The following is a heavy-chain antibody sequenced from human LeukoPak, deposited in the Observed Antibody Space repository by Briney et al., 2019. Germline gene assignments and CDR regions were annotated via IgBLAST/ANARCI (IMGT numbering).Heavy chain of an antibody. CDR2: ISSSSSTI. J-gene: IGHJ4*02. Sequence: GGSLRLSCVASGFKFSTYRMNWVRQAPGKGLEWVSYISSSSSTIYYADSVKGRFTISRDNAKNSLYLQMNSLRAEDTAVYYCARSSRELGGYAPWELMPPFDYWGQGTLVTVSS. CDR1: GFKFSTYR. D-gene: IGHD1-7*01. V-gene: IGHV3-48*01. CDR3: ARSSRELGGYAPWELMPPFDY.